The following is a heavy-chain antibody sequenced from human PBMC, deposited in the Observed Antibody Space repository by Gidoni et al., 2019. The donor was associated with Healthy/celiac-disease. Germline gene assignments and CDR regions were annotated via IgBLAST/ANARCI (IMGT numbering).Heavy chain of an antibody. CDR1: GFTFSSYS. CDR2: ISSSSSYI. CDR3: ARDDTAMAHMDV. Sequence: EVQLVESGGGLVKPGGSLRLSCAASGFTFSSYSMNWVRQAPGKGLEWVSSISSSSSYIYYADSVKGRFTISRDNAKNSLYLQMNSLRAEDTAVYYCARDDTAMAHMDVWGKGTTVTVSS. V-gene: IGHV3-21*01. J-gene: IGHJ6*03. D-gene: IGHD5-18*01.